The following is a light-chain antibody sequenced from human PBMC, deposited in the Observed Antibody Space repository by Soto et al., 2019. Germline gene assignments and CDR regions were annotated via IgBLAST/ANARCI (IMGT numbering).Light chain of an antibody. Sequence: QSALTQPASVSGSPGQSITISCTGTSSDVGGYNYVSWYQQHPGKAPKLIIYDVTNRPSGVSHRFSGSKSGNTASLTISGLQADDEADYYCSSFTSSNTYVFGSVTKVTVL. V-gene: IGLV2-14*01. CDR2: DVT. CDR3: SSFTSSNTYV. CDR1: SSDVGGYNY. J-gene: IGLJ1*01.